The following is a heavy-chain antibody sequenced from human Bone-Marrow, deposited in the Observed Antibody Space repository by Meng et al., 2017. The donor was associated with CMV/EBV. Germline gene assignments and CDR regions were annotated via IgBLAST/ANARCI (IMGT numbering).Heavy chain of an antibody. D-gene: IGHD2-15*01. CDR1: GGYFSSYV. CDR3: ARGGYCSGSSCYSVYYSFGLGV. CDR2: IIPIFSTI. Sequence: SVKVSCQSSGGYFSSYVISWMRQAPGQGVEWMGGIIPIFSTINYAERFQGRVTINADASTSTAYMELSSLTSEDTAVYYCARGGYCSGSSCYSVYYSFGLGVRGQGTTVTVSS. J-gene: IGHJ6*02. V-gene: IGHV1-69*13.